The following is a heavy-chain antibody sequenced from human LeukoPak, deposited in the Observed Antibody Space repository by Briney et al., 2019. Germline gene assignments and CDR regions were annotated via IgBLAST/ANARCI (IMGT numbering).Heavy chain of an antibody. J-gene: IGHJ4*02. D-gene: IGHD3-9*01. Sequence: PSETLSLTCTVSGGSISSYYWSWIRQPPGKGLEWIGYIYYSGSTNYNPSLKSRVTISVDTSKNQFSLKLSSVTAADTAVYYCARAVYYDILTGLPGFDYWGQGTLVTVSS. CDR1: GGSISSYY. CDR3: ARAVYYDILTGLPGFDY. V-gene: IGHV4-59*01. CDR2: IYYSGST.